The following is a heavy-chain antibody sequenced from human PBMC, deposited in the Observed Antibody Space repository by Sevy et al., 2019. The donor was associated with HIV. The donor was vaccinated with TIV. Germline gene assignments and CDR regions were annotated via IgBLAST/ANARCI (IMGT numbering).Heavy chain of an antibody. V-gene: IGHV4-59*08. CDR1: GGSITSLY. J-gene: IGHJ4*02. D-gene: IGHD1-26*01. CDR3: AGENAWGRGYS. Sequence: SETLSLTCTVSGGSITSLYWNWIRQPPGKGLEWIANIYYNGHINYNPSLKMRATLSLDPSKNQFSLRLSSVTAADTAMYYCAGENAWGRGYSWGQGTLVTVSS. CDR2: IYYNGHI.